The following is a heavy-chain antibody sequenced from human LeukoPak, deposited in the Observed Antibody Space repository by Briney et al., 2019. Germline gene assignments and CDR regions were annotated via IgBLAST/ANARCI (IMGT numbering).Heavy chain of an antibody. CDR1: GFTFTSYA. Sequence: AGGTLRLSCAASGFTFTSYAISWVRQAPGKGLEWVSAISGSGGNAYYADSVKGRFTSSRDNSKNTLYLQMNSLRAEDTAVSYCAKSISSGSGAYYRGTFDYWGMGTLVTVSS. V-gene: IGHV3-23*01. CDR3: AKSISSGSGAYYRGTFDY. CDR2: ISGSGGNA. D-gene: IGHD3-22*01. J-gene: IGHJ4*02.